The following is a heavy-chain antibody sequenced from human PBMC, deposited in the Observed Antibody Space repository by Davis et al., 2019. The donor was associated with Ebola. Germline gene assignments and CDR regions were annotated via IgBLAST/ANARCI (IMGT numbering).Heavy chain of an antibody. Sequence: PAGSLRLSCAASGFTFSSYSMNWVRQAPGKGLEWVSSISSSSSYIYYADSVKGRFTISRDNAKNSLYLQMNSLRAEDTAVYYCARASWVRLRWGELSQDYYYCYGMDVWGQGTTVTVSS. CDR1: GFTFSSYS. CDR2: ISSSSSYI. J-gene: IGHJ6*02. V-gene: IGHV3-21*01. D-gene: IGHD3-16*02. CDR3: ARASWVRLRWGELSQDYYYCYGMDV.